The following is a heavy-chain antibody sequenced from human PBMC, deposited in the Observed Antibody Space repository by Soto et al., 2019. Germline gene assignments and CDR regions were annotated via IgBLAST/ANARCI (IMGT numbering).Heavy chain of an antibody. V-gene: IGHV4-38-2*01. Sequence: PSETLSLTCGVSGYSISSGYYWGWIRQPPGKGLEWIGSVYYTGSTYYNPSLKNRVTISVDPSKNHFSLRLSSVTAADTAVYYCARGTGQSGSDCLFDPWGQGTLV. J-gene: IGHJ5*02. CDR3: ARGTGQSGSDCLFDP. D-gene: IGHD2-21*02. CDR1: GYSISSGYY. CDR2: VYYTGST.